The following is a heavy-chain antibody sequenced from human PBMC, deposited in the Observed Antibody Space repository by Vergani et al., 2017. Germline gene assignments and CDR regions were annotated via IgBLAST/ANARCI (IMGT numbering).Heavy chain of an antibody. Sequence: QVQLVQSGAEVKKPGSSVKVSCKASGATFRSNTISWVRQVPGQGLEWMGRIIPVLGKTKYAQDFQGRLTITADKSTSTAYMELTSLRSQDTAVYYCASTLTIAARRPDYYFYMDVWGKGTTVTVSS. CDR3: ASTLTIAARRPDYYFYMDV. CDR1: GATFRSNT. D-gene: IGHD6-6*01. J-gene: IGHJ6*03. V-gene: IGHV1-69*02. CDR2: IIPVLGKT.